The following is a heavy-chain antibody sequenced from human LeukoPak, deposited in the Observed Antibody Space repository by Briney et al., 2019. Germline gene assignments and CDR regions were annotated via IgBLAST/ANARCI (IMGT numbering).Heavy chain of an antibody. J-gene: IGHJ4*02. CDR1: GFTFSSYW. Sequence: GGSLRLSCAASGFTFSSYWMHWVRQAPGKGLVWVSRINSDGSSTSYADSVKGRFTISGDNAKNTLYLQMNSLRAEDTAVYYCARARSAQYYYDSSGYDPIDYWGQGTLVTVSS. CDR3: ARARSAQYYYDSSGYDPIDY. CDR2: INSDGSST. D-gene: IGHD3-22*01. V-gene: IGHV3-74*01.